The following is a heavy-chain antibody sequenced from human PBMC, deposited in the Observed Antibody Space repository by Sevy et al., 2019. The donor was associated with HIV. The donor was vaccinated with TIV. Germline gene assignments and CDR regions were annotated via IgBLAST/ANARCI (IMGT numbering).Heavy chain of an antibody. CDR2: IIHSGST. V-gene: IGHV4-34*12. CDR1: GGSFNDFY. Sequence: SETLSLTCAVYGGSFNDFYWRWIRQPPGKGLEWIGEIIHSGSTNYNPALKSRVTMSVDTSKNQFSLKVNSVTAADTAVYYCAGRGYSGNILSDSWGQGTLVTVSS. D-gene: IGHD5-12*01. CDR3: AGRGYSGNILSDS. J-gene: IGHJ4*02.